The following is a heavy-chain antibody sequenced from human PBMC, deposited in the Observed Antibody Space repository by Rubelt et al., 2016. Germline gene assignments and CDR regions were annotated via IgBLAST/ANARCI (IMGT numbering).Heavy chain of an antibody. V-gene: IGHV4-34*01. Sequence: QVQLQQWGAGLLKPSETLSLTCAVYGGSFSGYYWSWIRQPPGKGLEWIGEINHSGSTNYNPSLKSRVTRSVGTSKNQFSLKLSSVTAADTAVYYWARGLARAAAAPRRLWFDPWGQGTLVTVSS. CDR3: ARGLARAAAAPRRLWFDP. J-gene: IGHJ5*02. D-gene: IGHD6-13*01. CDR1: GGSFSGYY. CDR2: INHSGST.